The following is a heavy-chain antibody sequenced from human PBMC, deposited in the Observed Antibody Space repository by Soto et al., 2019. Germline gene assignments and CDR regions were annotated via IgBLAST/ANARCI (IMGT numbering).Heavy chain of an antibody. D-gene: IGHD3-10*01. V-gene: IGHV4-34*01. CDR1: GGSFSGYY. J-gene: IGHJ4*02. CDR2: INHSGST. Sequence: SETLSLTCAVYGGSFSGYYWSWIRQPPGKGLEWIGEINHSGSTNYNPSLKSRVTISVDTSKNQFSLKLSSVTAADTAVYYCATLPAAEFYYFDYWGQGIQVTVS. CDR3: ATLPAAEFYYFDY.